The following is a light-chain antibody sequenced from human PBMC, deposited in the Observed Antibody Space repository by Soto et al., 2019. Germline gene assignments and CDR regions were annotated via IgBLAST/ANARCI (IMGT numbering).Light chain of an antibody. CDR3: QSYDSSLSGYV. Sequence: QSVLTQPPSVSGAPGQRVTISCTGSSSNIGAGYDVHWYQQLPGTAPKLLIYDDSNRPSGVPDRFSDSKSGTSASLAITGLQAEHEADYYCQSYDSSLSGYVFGTGTKVTVL. V-gene: IGLV1-40*01. CDR1: SSNIGAGYD. J-gene: IGLJ1*01. CDR2: DDS.